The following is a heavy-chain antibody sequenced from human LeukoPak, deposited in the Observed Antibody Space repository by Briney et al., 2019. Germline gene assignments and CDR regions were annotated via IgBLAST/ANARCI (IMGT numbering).Heavy chain of an antibody. CDR1: GFTFSDYA. Sequence: GGSLRLSCAASGFTFSDYAMSWVRQAPGKGLDWVSAITGSGGSTYYADSVKGRFTISRDKSKNTLHLQMNSLRAEDTAVYYCAKDIRWLQFDYWGQGTLVTDSS. D-gene: IGHD5-24*01. J-gene: IGHJ4*02. CDR3: AKDIRWLQFDY. V-gene: IGHV3-23*01. CDR2: ITGSGGST.